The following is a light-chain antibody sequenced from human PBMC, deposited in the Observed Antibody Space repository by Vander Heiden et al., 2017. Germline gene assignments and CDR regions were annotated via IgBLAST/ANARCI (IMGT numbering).Light chain of an antibody. Sequence: EIVMTQSPATLSVSPGERATLSCRASQSVSSNLAWYQQKPGQAPRLLIYGASTRATGIPARFSGSGSGTEFTLTISSRQSEDFAVYYCQQYNSGPPLYTFGQGTKLEIK. V-gene: IGKV3-15*01. CDR1: QSVSSN. CDR3: QQYNSGPPLYT. J-gene: IGKJ2*01. CDR2: GAS.